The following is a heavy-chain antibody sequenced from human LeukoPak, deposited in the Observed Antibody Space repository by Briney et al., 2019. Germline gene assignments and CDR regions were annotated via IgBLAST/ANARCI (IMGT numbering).Heavy chain of an antibody. CDR3: ARANPVMATITGAFDI. V-gene: IGHV1-69*13. CDR1: GGTFSSYA. Sequence: SVKVSCKASGGTFSSYAISWVRQAPGQGLEWMGGIIPIFGTANYAQKFQGRVTITADESTSTAYMELSSLRSEDTAVYYCARANPVMATITGAFDIWGQGTMVTVSS. CDR2: IIPIFGTA. J-gene: IGHJ3*02. D-gene: IGHD5-24*01.